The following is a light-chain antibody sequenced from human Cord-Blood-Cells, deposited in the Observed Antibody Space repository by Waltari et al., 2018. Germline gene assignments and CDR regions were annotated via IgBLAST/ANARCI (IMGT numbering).Light chain of an antibody. Sequence: QSALTQPASVSGSPGQSIPISCTGTSSDVGSYNLVSWYQQHPGKAPKLMSSEGRKLPSGVSNRFSGSKSGNTASLTIAGLQAEDEADYYCCSYAGSSTFVVFGGGTKLTVL. J-gene: IGLJ2*01. CDR3: CSYAGSSTFVV. CDR1: SSDVGSYNL. V-gene: IGLV2-23*03. CDR2: EGR.